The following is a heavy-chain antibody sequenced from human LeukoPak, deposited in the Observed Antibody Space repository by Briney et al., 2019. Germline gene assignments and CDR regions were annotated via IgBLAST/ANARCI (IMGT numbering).Heavy chain of an antibody. CDR2: INPNSGGT. D-gene: IGHD2-2*01. CDR1: GYTFTGYY. Sequence: ASVKVSCKASGYTFTGYYMHWVRQAPGQGLEWMGRINPNSGGTNYAQKFQGWVTMTRDTSISTAYMDLSRLRSDDTAVYYCARGVPAADHFDYWGQGTLVTVSS. V-gene: IGHV1-2*04. CDR3: ARGVPAADHFDY. J-gene: IGHJ4*02.